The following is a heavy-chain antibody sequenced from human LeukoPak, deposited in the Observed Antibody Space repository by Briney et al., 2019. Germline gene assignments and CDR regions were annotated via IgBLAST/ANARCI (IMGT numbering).Heavy chain of an antibody. Sequence: GGSLRPSCAASGFTFSSYGMHWVRQAPGKGLEWVAVISYDGSNKYYADSVKGRFTISRDNSKNTLYLQMNSLRAEDTAVYYCAKELKYQLPSLDYWGQGTLVTVSS. CDR3: AKELKYQLPSLDY. CDR1: GFTFSSYG. V-gene: IGHV3-30*18. D-gene: IGHD2-2*01. CDR2: ISYDGSNK. J-gene: IGHJ4*02.